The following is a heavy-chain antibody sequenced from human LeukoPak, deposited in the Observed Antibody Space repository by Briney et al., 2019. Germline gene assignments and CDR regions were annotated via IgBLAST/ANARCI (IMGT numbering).Heavy chain of an antibody. J-gene: IGHJ4*02. CDR2: ISSSSSYI. Sequence: GRSLRLSCAASGFTFSSYAMNWVRQAPGKGLEWVSSISSSSSYIYYADSVKGRFTISRDNAKNSLYLQMNSLRAEDTAVYYCARDHYPYGDSSFDYWGQGTLVTVSS. D-gene: IGHD4-17*01. CDR1: GFTFSSYA. CDR3: ARDHYPYGDSSFDY. V-gene: IGHV3-21*01.